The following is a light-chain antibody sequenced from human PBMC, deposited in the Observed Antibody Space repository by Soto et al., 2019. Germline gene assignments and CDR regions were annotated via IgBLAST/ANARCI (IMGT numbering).Light chain of an antibody. CDR3: SSYAGSNNYV. CDR2: EVS. V-gene: IGLV2-8*01. Sequence: SVLTXPTSASGSPGQSVTISCTGTSSDVGGYNYVSWYQQHPGKAPKLMIYEVSKRPSGVPDRFSGSKSGNTASLTVSGLQAEDEADYYCSSYAGSNNYVFGAGTKVTVL. CDR1: SSDVGGYNY. J-gene: IGLJ1*01.